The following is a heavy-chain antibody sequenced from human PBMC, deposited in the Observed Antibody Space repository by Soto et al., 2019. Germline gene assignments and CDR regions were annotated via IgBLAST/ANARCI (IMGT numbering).Heavy chain of an antibody. CDR3: ARARYQLLQPYYYGMDV. J-gene: IGHJ6*02. Sequence: PSETLSLTCTVSGGSISSYHWSWIRQSPGKGLEWIGYIHYSGSTKSNPSLKSRVTISVDTSRNQVSLKLSSVTAADSAVYFCARARYQLLQPYYYGMDVWGQGTTVTVSS. CDR2: IHYSGST. CDR1: GGSISSYH. D-gene: IGHD2-2*01. V-gene: IGHV4-59*01.